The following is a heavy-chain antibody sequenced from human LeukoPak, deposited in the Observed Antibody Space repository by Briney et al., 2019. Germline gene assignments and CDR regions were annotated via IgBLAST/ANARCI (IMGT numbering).Heavy chain of an antibody. D-gene: IGHD6-6*01. Sequence: PGGSLGLSCAASGFTFSSYAMSWVRQAPGKGLEWVSGISGSGGSTYYADSVKGRFTISRDNSKNTLYLQMNSLRAEDTAVYYCAKDGVSGIAARFDYWGQGTLVTVSS. V-gene: IGHV3-23*01. CDR1: GFTFSSYA. CDR2: ISGSGGST. J-gene: IGHJ4*02. CDR3: AKDGVSGIAARFDY.